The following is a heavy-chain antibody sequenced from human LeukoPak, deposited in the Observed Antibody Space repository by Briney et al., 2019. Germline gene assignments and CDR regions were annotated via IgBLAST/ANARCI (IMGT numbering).Heavy chain of an antibody. D-gene: IGHD3-10*01. V-gene: IGHV3-74*01. Sequence: PGGSLRLSCAASGFTFSSYWMHWVRQAPGKGLVWVSRVRGDGGDANYADFVKGRCTISRDNAKNTLYLQMNSLRVEDTAVYYCIRDIVFGPGSYLDWGQGTLVTVSS. CDR2: VRGDGGDA. J-gene: IGHJ4*02. CDR3: IRDIVFGPGSYLD. CDR1: GFTFSSYW.